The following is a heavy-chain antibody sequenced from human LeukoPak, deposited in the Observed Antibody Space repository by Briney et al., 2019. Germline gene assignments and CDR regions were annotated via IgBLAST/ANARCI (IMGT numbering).Heavy chain of an antibody. CDR2: IYSGGST. Sequence: GGSLRLSCAASGFTVSSNYMSWVRQAPGKGLEWVSVIYSGGSTYYADSVKGRFTISRHNSKNTLYLQMNSLRAEDTAVYYCAKGRVRLFVPPGSYFDYWGQGTLVTVSS. CDR3: AKGRVRLFVPPGSYFDY. V-gene: IGHV3-53*01. D-gene: IGHD3-10*02. J-gene: IGHJ4*02. CDR1: GFTVSSNY.